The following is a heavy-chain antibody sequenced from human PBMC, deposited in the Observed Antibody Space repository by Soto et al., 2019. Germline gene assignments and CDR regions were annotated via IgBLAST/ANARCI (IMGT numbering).Heavy chain of an antibody. J-gene: IGHJ4*02. CDR3: ARGRRYTF. Sequence: QVQLLQSGAEVKKPGASVYISCKASGYPFSHYYMNWVRQAPGQGLEWMGKINPDGGATTFAQNFQGRVTITSDASTGTVYMELSSLTSADTAVYYCARGRRYTFWGQGTLVSVSS. V-gene: IGHV1-46*01. D-gene: IGHD1-1*01. CDR1: GYPFSHYY. CDR2: INPDGGAT.